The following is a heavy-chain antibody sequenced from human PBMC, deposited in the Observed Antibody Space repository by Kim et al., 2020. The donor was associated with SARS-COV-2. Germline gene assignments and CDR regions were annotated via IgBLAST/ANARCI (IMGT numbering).Heavy chain of an antibody. V-gene: IGHV4-34*01. Sequence: SETLSLTCAVYDESFSAYYWSWIRQPPGRGLEWIGEINHSGSANSNPSLKSRVPISIDTSKHQIFLQLTSVTAAAPAVSYCARAGSVTSPNYFAYWGEG. CDR2: INHSGSA. D-gene: IGHD3-10*01. CDR3: ARAGSVTSPNYFAY. CDR1: DESFSAYY. J-gene: IGHJ4*02.